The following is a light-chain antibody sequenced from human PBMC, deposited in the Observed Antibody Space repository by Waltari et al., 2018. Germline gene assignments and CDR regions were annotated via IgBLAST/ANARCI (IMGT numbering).Light chain of an antibody. CDR1: SSYVGGYSY. CDR3: CSFAGRYNFV. CDR2: DVN. Sequence: QSALTPPRPVSGSPGQSVTISCSGTSSYVGGYSYVSWYQPHPAKSPKLMISDVNKRPSGGPDRFSGSKSGNRASLTISGLQAEDEADYFCCSFAGRYNFVFGTGTEVTVL. J-gene: IGLJ1*01. V-gene: IGLV2-11*01.